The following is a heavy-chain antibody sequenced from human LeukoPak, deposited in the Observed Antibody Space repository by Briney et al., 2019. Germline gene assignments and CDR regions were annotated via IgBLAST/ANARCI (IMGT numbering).Heavy chain of an antibody. CDR2: ISSSSSYI. CDR1: GFTFSSYS. CDR3: ARGSGKVGARIH. J-gene: IGHJ4*02. D-gene: IGHD1-26*01. V-gene: IGHV3-21*01. Sequence: GGSLRLSCAASGFTFSSYSMNWVRQAPGKGLEWVSSISSSSSYIYYADSVKGRFTISRDNAKNSLYLQMNSLRAEDTAVYYCARGSGKVGARIHWGQGTLVTLSS.